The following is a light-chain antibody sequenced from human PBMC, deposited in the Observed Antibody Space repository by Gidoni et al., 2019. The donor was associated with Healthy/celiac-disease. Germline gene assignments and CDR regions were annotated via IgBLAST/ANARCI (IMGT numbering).Light chain of an antibody. Sequence: QSALTQPASESGSPGQSITISCTGTSSDVGSYNLVSWYQQHPGKAPKLMIYEGSKRPSGVSNRFSGSKSGNTASLTISVLQAEDEADYYCCSYAGSSTVVFGGGTKLTVL. J-gene: IGLJ2*01. CDR3: CSYAGSSTVV. V-gene: IGLV2-23*01. CDR2: EGS. CDR1: SSDVGSYNL.